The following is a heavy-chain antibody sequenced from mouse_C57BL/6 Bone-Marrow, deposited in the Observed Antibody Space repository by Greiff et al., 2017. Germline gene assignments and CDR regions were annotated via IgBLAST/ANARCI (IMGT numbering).Heavy chain of an antibody. CDR1: GYTFTSSG. CDR3: ARIYYGNYEGLDY. D-gene: IGHD2-1*01. V-gene: IGHV1-81*01. CDR2: LYPRSGNT. J-gene: IGHJ2*01. Sequence: QVQLQQSGAELARPGASVKLSCKASGYTFTSSGISWVKQRTGQGLEWIGELYPRSGNTYYNEKFKGKATLTADKSSSTAYMELLSLTSEDSAVYVCARIYYGNYEGLDYWGQGTTRTVSS.